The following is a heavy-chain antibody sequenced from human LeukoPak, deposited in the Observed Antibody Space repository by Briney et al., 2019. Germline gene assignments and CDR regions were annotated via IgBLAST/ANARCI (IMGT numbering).Heavy chain of an antibody. CDR2: ISYDGNKE. CDR1: GFTFNTFG. CDR3: ATPRTPMTSFFDY. D-gene: IGHD4-17*01. V-gene: IGHV3-30*03. J-gene: IGHJ4*02. Sequence: GGSLRLSCAASGFTFNTFGIHWVRQAPGKGLDWVAVISYDGNKEYYADSVKGRFTISRDNSKNTLYLQMNSLTPEDTAVYYCATPRTPMTSFFDYWGQGTLVTVSS.